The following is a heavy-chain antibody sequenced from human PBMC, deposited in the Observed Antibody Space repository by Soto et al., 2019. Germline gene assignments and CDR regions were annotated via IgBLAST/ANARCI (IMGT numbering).Heavy chain of an antibody. J-gene: IGHJ4*02. D-gene: IGHD1-1*01. CDR1: GFTFRTFG. Sequence: QGLLVETGGGVVQPGRSLRLSCAASGFTFRTFGMHWVRQAPGKGLEWVSVIWNDGSKKFYADSVKGRFTISRDNSNNTLYLQMDSLRPEDTAVYYCVTGNQNFFDYWGQGTLVTVSS. V-gene: IGHV3-33*01. CDR3: VTGNQNFFDY. CDR2: IWNDGSKK.